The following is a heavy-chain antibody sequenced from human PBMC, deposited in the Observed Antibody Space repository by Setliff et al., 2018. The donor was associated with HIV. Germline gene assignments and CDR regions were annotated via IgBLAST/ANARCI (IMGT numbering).Heavy chain of an antibody. V-gene: IGHV1-18*01. CDR3: ARDRGAARPVYLDV. J-gene: IGHJ6*03. CDR1: GGTFSSYS. Sequence: ASVKVSCKSSGGTFSSYSLSWVRQVPGQGLEWMGWISAYNGNTNYAQKLEGRVTMTIDTSTSTAYMELRSLRSDDTAVYYCARDRGAARPVYLDVWGKGTTVTVSS. CDR2: ISAYNGNT. D-gene: IGHD6-6*01.